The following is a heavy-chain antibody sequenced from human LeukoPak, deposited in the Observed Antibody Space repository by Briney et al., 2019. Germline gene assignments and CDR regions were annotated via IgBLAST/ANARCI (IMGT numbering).Heavy chain of an antibody. Sequence: PSETLSLTCAVSGGSISSSSYYWTWIRQPPGKGLEWIGFVNYSGSTNYNPSLKSRVTMSVDTSKDQFSLRLSSVTAADTAVYYCARRSSGWEGNYFDYWGQGALVTVSS. CDR1: GGSISSSSYY. CDR2: VNYSGST. J-gene: IGHJ4*02. V-gene: IGHV4-61*01. CDR3: ARRSSGWEGNYFDY. D-gene: IGHD6-19*01.